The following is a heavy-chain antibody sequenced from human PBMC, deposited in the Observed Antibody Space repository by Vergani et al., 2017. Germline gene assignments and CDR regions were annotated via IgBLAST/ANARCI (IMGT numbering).Heavy chain of an antibody. V-gene: IGHV4-39*01. CDR1: GDSVISTDYQ. CDR3: ASKRGACRAAYCHSYDF. D-gene: IGHD2-15*01. CDR2: MDYSGST. Sequence: QVQLQESGPGLVKPSETLSLTCTVSGDSVISTDYQWGWIRQPPGKGLEWIGSMDYSGSTSYNPSLEGRISISFETPKNQFSLRLTSVTAADTAVYYCASKRGACRAAYCHSYDFWGPGTLVGVSS. J-gene: IGHJ4*02.